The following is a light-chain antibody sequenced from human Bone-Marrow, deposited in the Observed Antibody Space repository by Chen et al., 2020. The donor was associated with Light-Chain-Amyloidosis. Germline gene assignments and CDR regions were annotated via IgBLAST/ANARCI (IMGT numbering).Light chain of an antibody. CDR3: QSADSSGTYEVI. Sequence: SYELTQPPSVSVSPGQTARITCSGDDLPTKYAYWYQQKPGQAPVLVIHRDTERPSGISERFSGDSSGTTATLTISGVQAEDEAEYHCQSADSSGTYEVIFGGGTKLTVL. V-gene: IGLV3-25*03. J-gene: IGLJ2*01. CDR1: DLPTKY. CDR2: RDT.